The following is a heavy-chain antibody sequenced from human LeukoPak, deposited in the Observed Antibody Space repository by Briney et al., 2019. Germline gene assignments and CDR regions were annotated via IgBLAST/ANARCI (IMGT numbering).Heavy chain of an antibody. D-gene: IGHD4-23*01. CDR3: ARRIYAGKAFDY. J-gene: IGHJ4*02. Sequence: GESLKISCKGSGYSFTNYWIGWVRQMPGRGLEWLGIIYPGDSDTKYSPSFQGQVTISADKSISTAYLQWSSLKDSDTAVYYCARRIYAGKAFDYWGQGTLVTVSS. CDR2: IYPGDSDT. V-gene: IGHV5-51*01. CDR1: GYSFTNYW.